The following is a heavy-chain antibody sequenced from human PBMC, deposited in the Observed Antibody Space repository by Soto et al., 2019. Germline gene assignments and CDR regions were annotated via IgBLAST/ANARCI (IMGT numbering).Heavy chain of an antibody. Sequence: SETLSLTCTVSGGSISSGGYYWSWIRQHPGKGLEWIGYIYHSGTTYYNPSLKGQVTISVDTSKNQFSLKLTSVTAADTAVYCARVRGNQLLGWFDPWGQGTLVTVSS. CDR1: GGSISSGGYY. CDR2: IYHSGTT. J-gene: IGHJ5*02. V-gene: IGHV4-31*01. CDR3: RVRGNQLLGWFDP. D-gene: IGHD2-2*01.